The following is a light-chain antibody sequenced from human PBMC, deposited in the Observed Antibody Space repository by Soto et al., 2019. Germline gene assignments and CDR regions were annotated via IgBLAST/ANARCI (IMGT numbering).Light chain of an antibody. CDR3: AAWDDSLNGRV. J-gene: IGLJ3*02. CDR2: SNN. V-gene: IGLV1-44*01. Sequence: QSVLTQPPSASGTPGQRVTISCSGSSSNIGSNTVNWYQQLPGTAPKLLIYSNNQRPSGVPDRFSGSKSGTSASLAISGLQSEDEAEYYCAAWDDSLNGRVFGGGTKLTRP. CDR1: SSNIGSNT.